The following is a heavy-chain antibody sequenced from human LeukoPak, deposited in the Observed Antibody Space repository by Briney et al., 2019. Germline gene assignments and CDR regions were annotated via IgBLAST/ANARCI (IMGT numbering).Heavy chain of an antibody. J-gene: IGHJ4*02. CDR1: GGSISSGSYY. V-gene: IGHV4-61*02. CDR3: AREYYDVLTGYYIDY. D-gene: IGHD3-9*01. Sequence: SETLSLTCTVSGGSISSGSYYWSWIRQPAGKGLEWIGRIYTSGSTNYNPSLKSRVTISVDTSKNQFSLKLSSVTAADTAVYYCAREYYDVLTGYYIDYWGQGTLVTVSS. CDR2: IYTSGST.